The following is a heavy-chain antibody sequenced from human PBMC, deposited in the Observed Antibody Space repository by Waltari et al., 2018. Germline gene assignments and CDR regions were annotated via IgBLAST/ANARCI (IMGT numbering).Heavy chain of an antibody. J-gene: IGHJ6*02. Sequence: QVQLVQSGAEVKKPGSSVKVSCKASGGTFSSYTISWVRQAPGQGLEWMGKIIPILGIANYAQKFQGRVTITADKSTSTAYMELSSLRSEDTAVYYCARWDDYMIVVPISASPMDVWGQGTTVTVSS. CDR2: IIPILGIA. CDR3: ARWDDYMIVVPISASPMDV. CDR1: GGTFSSYT. D-gene: IGHD3-22*01. V-gene: IGHV1-69*02.